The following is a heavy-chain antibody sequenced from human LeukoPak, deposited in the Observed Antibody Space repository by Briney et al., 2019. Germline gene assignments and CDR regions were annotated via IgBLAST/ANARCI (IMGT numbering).Heavy chain of an antibody. Sequence: ASVKVSCKASGYTFTGYYMHWVRQAPGQGLEWMVWISAYNGNTNYAQKLQGTVTMTTDTSTSTDYMEMGSLRSDDTAVYYCARDGNDYGDYSYYYGMDVWGQGTTVTVSS. D-gene: IGHD4-17*01. J-gene: IGHJ6*02. CDR1: GYTFTGYY. V-gene: IGHV1-18*04. CDR3: ARDGNDYGDYSYYYGMDV. CDR2: ISAYNGNT.